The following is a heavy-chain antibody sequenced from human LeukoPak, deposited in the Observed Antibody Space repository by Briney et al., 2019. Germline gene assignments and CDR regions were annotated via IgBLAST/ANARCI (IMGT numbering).Heavy chain of an antibody. CDR3: ARASGLRAFDI. CDR2: INHSGST. D-gene: IGHD3-16*01. V-gene: IGHV4-34*01. Sequence: SETLSLTCAVYGGSFIGYYWSWLRQPPGKGLEWIGEINHSGSTNYNPSLKSRVTISVDTSKNQFSLKLSSVTAADTAVYYCARASGLRAFDIWGQGTMVTVSS. J-gene: IGHJ3*02. CDR1: GGSFIGYY.